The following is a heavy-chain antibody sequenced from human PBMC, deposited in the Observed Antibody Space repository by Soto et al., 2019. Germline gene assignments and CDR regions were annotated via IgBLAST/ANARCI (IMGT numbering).Heavy chain of an antibody. CDR2: IYYSGST. CDR1: GGSISSGDYY. D-gene: IGHD3-22*01. Sequence: SETLSLTCTVSGGSISSGDYYWSWIRQPPGKGLERIGYIYYSGSTYYNPSLKSRVTISVDTSKNQFSLKLSSVTAADTAVYYCARYYYDSSGYYDDYWGQGTLVTVSS. J-gene: IGHJ4*02. CDR3: ARYYYDSSGYYDDY. V-gene: IGHV4-30-4*01.